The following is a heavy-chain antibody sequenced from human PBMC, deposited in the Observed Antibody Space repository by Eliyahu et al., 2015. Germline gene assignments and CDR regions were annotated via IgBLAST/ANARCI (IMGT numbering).Heavy chain of an antibody. CDR3: ARDHDYSGNYLED. Sequence: QVQLVESGGGVVQPGRSLXLSCAXXGXFFGXSAIXLGRHAAGKGVEWVAIIWYDGSNQYYADSVKGRFTISRDNSKNTVSLQMNSLRGEDTAIYYCARDHDYSGNYLEDWGQGTLVAVSS. CDR1: GXFFGXSA. J-gene: IGHJ4*02. D-gene: IGHD4-23*01. V-gene: IGHV3-33*01. CDR2: IWYDGSNQ.